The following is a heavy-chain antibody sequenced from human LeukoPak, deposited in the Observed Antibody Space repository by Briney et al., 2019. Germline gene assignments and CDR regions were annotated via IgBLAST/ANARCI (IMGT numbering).Heavy chain of an antibody. CDR1: GGSISSYY. J-gene: IGHJ6*03. CDR2: IYTSGST. V-gene: IGHV4-4*07. Sequence: SETLSLTCTVSGGSISSYYRSWLRQPAGKGLEWIGRIYTSGSTNYNPSLKSRVTMSVDTSKNQFSLKLSSVTAADTAVYYCARDGVVVVPAAPQVYYYYMDVWGKGTTVTVSS. CDR3: ARDGVVVVPAAPQVYYYYMDV. D-gene: IGHD2-2*01.